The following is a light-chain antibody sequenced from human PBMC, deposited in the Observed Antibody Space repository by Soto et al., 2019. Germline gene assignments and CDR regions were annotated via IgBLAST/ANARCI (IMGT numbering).Light chain of an antibody. V-gene: IGKV2-30*01. J-gene: IGKJ2*01. CDR2: KVS. CDR3: MQGTQWYT. Sequence: DIVLTQSPLSLPVTLGQPASISCRSSQSLVFSDGNTYLSWFQQRPGQSPRRLIYKVSNRDSGVPDRFSGSVSGTDFTLKISRVEAEDVGVYYCMQGTQWYTFGQGTKLEIK. CDR1: QSLVFSDGNTY.